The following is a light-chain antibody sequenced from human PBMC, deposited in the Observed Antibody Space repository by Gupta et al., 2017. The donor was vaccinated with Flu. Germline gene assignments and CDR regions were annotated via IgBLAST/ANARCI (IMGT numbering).Light chain of an antibody. Sequence: QTVVTHEPSLSVSPGGTVTLTCGLSSGPVSTSYYPSWYQQTPGQAPRTLIYSTNTRSSGVPDRFSGSILGNKAALTITGAQADDESDYYCVLYMGSGSWVFGGGTKLTVL. CDR1: SGPVSTSYY. CDR3: VLYMGSGSWV. V-gene: IGLV8-61*01. CDR2: STN. J-gene: IGLJ3*02.